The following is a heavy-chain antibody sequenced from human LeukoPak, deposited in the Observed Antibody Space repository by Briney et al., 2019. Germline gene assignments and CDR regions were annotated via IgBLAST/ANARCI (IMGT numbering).Heavy chain of an antibody. J-gene: IGHJ4*02. D-gene: IGHD3-22*01. CDR2: INPSGGST. CDR1: GYTFTSYY. CDR3: ARDLDYYDSSGYYSPFYY. Sequence: ASVKVSCKASGYTFTSYYMHWVRQAPGQGLEWMGIINPSGGSTSYAQKFQGRVTMTRDMSTSTVYMELSSPRSEDTAVYYCARDLDYYDSSGYYSPFYYWGQGTLVTVSS. V-gene: IGHV1-46*01.